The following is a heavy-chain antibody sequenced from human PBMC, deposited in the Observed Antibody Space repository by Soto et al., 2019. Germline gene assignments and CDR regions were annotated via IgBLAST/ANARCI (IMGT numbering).Heavy chain of an antibody. Sequence: EVQLVESGGGLIQPGGSLRLSCAVSGFTVSNNYMSWVRQAPGKGLEGVSVIYSGGYTAYGDSVKGRFTISRDNPKNKLTLQNNGRGADDPAVFSWATTPGGGGYWGQGTLVTVSS. CDR1: GFTVSNNY. D-gene: IGHD3-10*01. J-gene: IGHJ4*02. CDR3: ATTPGGGGY. CDR2: IYSGGYT. V-gene: IGHV3-53*01.